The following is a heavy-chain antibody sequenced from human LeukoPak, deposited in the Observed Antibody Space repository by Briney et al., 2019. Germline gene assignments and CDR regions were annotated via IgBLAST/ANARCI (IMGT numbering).Heavy chain of an antibody. CDR1: GGSISTGSYY. CDR2: IYTSGST. V-gene: IGHV4-61*02. CDR3: ARAGYSSGWYGFDY. Sequence: SETLSLTCTVSGGSISTGSYYWSWIRQPAGKGLEWLGRIYTSGSTNYNPSLKSRVTISVDTSKDQFSLKLSSVTAADTAVYYCARAGYSSGWYGFDYWGQGTLVTVSS. J-gene: IGHJ4*02. D-gene: IGHD6-19*01.